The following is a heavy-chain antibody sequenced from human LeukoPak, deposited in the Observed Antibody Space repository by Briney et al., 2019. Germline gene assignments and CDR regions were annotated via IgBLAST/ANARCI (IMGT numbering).Heavy chain of an antibody. CDR1: GFTFTTYS. V-gene: IGHV3-48*01. CDR3: ATYFDSSYGY. D-gene: IGHD3-22*01. CDR2: IRSSDNTI. Sequence: PGESLRLSCAASGFTFTTYSMNWVRQAPGKGLEWISYIRSSDNTILYADSVKGRFTISRDNSKNTLYLQMGSLRVEDMAVYYCATYFDSSYGYWGQGTLVTVSS. J-gene: IGHJ4*02.